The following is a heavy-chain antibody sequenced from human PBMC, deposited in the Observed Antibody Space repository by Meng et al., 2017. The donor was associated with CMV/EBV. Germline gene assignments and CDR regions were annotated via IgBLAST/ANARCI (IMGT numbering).Heavy chain of an antibody. CDR2: INSDGSST. V-gene: IGHV3-74*01. Sequence: SYWMHGVRQAPGKGLVWVSRINSDGSSTSYADSVKGRFTISRDNAKNTLYLQMNSLRAEDTAVYYCARDNAASYYDFWSGYYTSLDYWGQGTLVTVSS. CDR3: ARDNAASYYDFWSGYYTSLDY. CDR1: SYW. J-gene: IGHJ4*02. D-gene: IGHD3-3*01.